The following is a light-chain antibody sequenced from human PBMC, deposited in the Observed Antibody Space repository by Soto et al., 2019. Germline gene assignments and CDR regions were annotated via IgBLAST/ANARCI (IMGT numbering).Light chain of an antibody. Sequence: QSALTQPRSVSGSPGQSVTISCTGTSSDVGGYNYVSWYQQYPGKAPRLMIYDVTKRPSGVPDRFSGSKSGNTASLTISGLQAEDEADYFCCSYGGNSYAGSYNVAFGGGTKVTVL. CDR2: DVT. CDR3: CSYGGNSYAGSYNVA. CDR1: SSDVGGYNY. J-gene: IGLJ2*01. V-gene: IGLV2-11*01.